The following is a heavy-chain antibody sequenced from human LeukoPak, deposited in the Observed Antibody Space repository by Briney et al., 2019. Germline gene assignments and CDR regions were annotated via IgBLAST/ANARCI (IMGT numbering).Heavy chain of an antibody. D-gene: IGHD5-18*01. CDR1: GFTFSSHW. CDR2: INGDGSNT. V-gene: IGHV3-74*03. J-gene: IGHJ4*02. Sequence: GGSLRLSCAASGFTFSSHWMHWVRQAPGKGLVWVSRINGDGSNTTYADSVKGRFTISRDNAKNTLYLQMDSLRPEDTAVYYCATGRGVTRIDYWGQGTLVTVSS. CDR3: ATGRGVTRIDY.